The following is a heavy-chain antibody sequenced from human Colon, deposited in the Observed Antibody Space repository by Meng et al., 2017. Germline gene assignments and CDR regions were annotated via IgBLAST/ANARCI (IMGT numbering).Heavy chain of an antibody. V-gene: IGHV4-59*08. D-gene: IGHD2-8*01. CDR3: ARHQNGETYPLDY. CDR1: SASISTYY. Sequence: HVHLESPGPELVKHPVTLAPTSAGTSASISTYYWSWIRRPPGKGLEWIGNNYYSGSTNYNPSLTSRVTISVDSSKNQFSLKLSSVTAADTAVYYCARHQNGETYPLDYWGQGTLVTVSS. CDR2: NYYSGST. J-gene: IGHJ4*02.